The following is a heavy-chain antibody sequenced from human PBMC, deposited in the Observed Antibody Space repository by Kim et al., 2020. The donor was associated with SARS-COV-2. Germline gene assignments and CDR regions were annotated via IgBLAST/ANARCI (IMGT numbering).Heavy chain of an antibody. V-gene: IGHV3-11*06. J-gene: IGHJ4*02. Sequence: SVKGRFTISRDNAKNSLYLQMNSLRAEDTAVYYCARGPRGCSGGSCYWGYWGQGTLVTVSS. CDR3: ARGPRGCSGGSCYWGY. D-gene: IGHD2-15*01.